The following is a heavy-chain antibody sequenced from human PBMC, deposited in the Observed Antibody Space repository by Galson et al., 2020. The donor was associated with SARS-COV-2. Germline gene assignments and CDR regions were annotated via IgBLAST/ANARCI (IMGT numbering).Heavy chain of an antibody. Sequence: GESLTISCAASGFTFSNAWMSWVRQAPGQGLEWVGRIKSKTDGGTTDYAAPVKGRFTISRDDSKNTLYLQMNSLKTEDTAVYYWTTELLREWDGPPAAVRLGYWGQGTLVTVSS. CDR3: TTELLREWDGPPAAVRLGY. D-gene: IGHD1-26*01. CDR1: GFTFSNAW. J-gene: IGHJ4*02. CDR2: IKSKTDGGTT. V-gene: IGHV3-15*01.